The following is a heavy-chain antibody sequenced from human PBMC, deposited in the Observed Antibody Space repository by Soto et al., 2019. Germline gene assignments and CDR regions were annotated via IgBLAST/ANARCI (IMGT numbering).Heavy chain of an antibody. J-gene: IGHJ4*02. D-gene: IGHD2-21*02. Sequence: QVQLVQSGAEVKKPGASVKVSCKASGYTFTSYAMHWVRQAPGQRLEWMGWINAGNGNTKYSQKFQGSVTITRDTSASTAYMELSSLRSEDTAVYYCARDLGGNSGPDYWGQGTLVTVSS. CDR2: INAGNGNT. V-gene: IGHV1-3*01. CDR1: GYTFTSYA. CDR3: ARDLGGNSGPDY.